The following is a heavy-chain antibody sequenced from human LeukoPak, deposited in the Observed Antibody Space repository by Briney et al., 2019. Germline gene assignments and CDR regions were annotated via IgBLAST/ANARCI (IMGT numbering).Heavy chain of an antibody. CDR2: IDHSGST. CDR3: ARLKATVSIHAYFDY. CDR1: GGSISSSSYY. V-gene: IGHV4-61*05. Sequence: SETLSLTCTVSGGSISSSSYYWGWIRQPPGKGLEWIGYIDHSGSTNYNPSLKSRVTISSGTSKNQFSLELSSVTAADTAVYYCARLKATVSIHAYFDYWGQGTLVTVSS. D-gene: IGHD4-17*01. J-gene: IGHJ4*02.